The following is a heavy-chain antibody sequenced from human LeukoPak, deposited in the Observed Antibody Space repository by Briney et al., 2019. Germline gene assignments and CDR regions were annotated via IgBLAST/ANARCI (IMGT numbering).Heavy chain of an antibody. J-gene: IGHJ6*02. CDR2: IYYSGST. D-gene: IGHD6-13*01. V-gene: IGHV4-59*01. Sequence: SETLSLTCTVSGGFISSYYWSWIRQPPGKGLEWIGYIYYSGSTNYNPSLKSRVTISVDTSKNQFSLKLSSVTAADTAVYYCARVGGGSSWTYYYYYGMDVWGQGTTVTVSS. CDR3: ARVGGGSSWTYYYYYGMDV. CDR1: GGFISSYY.